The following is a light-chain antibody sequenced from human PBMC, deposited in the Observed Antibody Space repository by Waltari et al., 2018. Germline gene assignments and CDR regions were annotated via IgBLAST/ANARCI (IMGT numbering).Light chain of an antibody. V-gene: IGKV3-11*01. J-gene: IGKJ4*01. CDR1: HSVNWY. Sequence: IVLTQSPATLSFSPGERATFTCRASHSVNWYLAWYQQRPGQAPSLLIYDASNRATGIPARFSGSGSETDFTLTISSLQPEDSAVYYCQQRRNWPLTFGGGTKVEIK. CDR2: DAS. CDR3: QQRRNWPLT.